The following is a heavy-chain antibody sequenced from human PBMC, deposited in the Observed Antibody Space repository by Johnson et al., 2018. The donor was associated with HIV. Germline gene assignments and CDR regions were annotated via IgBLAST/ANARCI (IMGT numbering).Heavy chain of an antibody. Sequence: MSWIRQAPGKGLEWVSYISSSGSTIYYADSVKGRFTISRDNAKNSLYLQMNSLKTEDTAVYSCTTDWGSYHEYAFDICGQGTMVTISS. CDR3: TTDWGSYHEYAFDI. V-gene: IGHV3-11*01. CDR2: ISSSGSTI. D-gene: IGHD1-26*01. J-gene: IGHJ3*02.